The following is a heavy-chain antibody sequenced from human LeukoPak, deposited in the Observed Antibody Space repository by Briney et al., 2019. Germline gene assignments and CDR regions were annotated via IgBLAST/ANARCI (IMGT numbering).Heavy chain of an antibody. J-gene: IGHJ6*04. CDR2: IYHSGST. CDR1: GYSISSGYY. CDR3: ARWYYGSGSYYYYYGMDV. D-gene: IGHD3-10*01. V-gene: IGHV4-38-2*01. Sequence: PSETLSLTCAVSGYSISSGYYWGWIRQPPGKGLEWIGSIYHSGSTYYNPSLKSRVTISVDTSKNQFSLKLSSVTAADTAVYYCARWYYGSGSYYYYYGMDVWGKGTTVTVSS.